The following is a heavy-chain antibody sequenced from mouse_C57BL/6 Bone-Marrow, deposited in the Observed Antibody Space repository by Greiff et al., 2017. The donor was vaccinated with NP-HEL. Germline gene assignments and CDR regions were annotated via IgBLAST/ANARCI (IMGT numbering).Heavy chain of an antibody. CDR2: IYPRSGNT. CDR3: AITTADY. CDR1: GYTFTSYG. Sequence: QVQLQQSGAELARPGASVKLSCKASGYTFTSYGISWVKQRTGQGLEWIGEIYPRSGNTYYNEKFKGKATLTADKSSSTAYMELRSLTSEDSAVYFWAITTADYGGQGTTLTVSS. D-gene: IGHD1-2*01. J-gene: IGHJ2*01. V-gene: IGHV1-81*01.